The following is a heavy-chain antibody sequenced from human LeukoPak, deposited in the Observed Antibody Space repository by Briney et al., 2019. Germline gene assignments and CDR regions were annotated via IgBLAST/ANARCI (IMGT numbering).Heavy chain of an antibody. CDR2: ISSDSNTI. D-gene: IGHD3-22*01. CDR1: GFTFSSYS. Sequence: GGSLRLSCAASGFTFSSYSMNWVRQAPGKGLEWISYISSDSNTIYYADSVKGRFTISRDNAKNSLYLQMTSLRAEDTAVYYCAISAPNYYDSSGFYSYFQHWGQGTLVTVSS. V-gene: IGHV3-48*04. J-gene: IGHJ1*01. CDR3: AISAPNYYDSSGFYSYFQH.